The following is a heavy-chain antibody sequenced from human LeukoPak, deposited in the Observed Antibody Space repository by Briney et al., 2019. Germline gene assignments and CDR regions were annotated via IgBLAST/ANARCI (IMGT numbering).Heavy chain of an antibody. CDR1: GLTFSTYW. Sequence: HPGGSLRLSCAASGLTFSTYWMHSVRQAPGKGLVWVSRIKSDGSTNYADSVKGRFTISRDNANNTLSLQMNSMRPEDTGVYYCARAPSEIGGYYPEYFRHWGQGTLVTVSS. J-gene: IGHJ1*01. CDR3: ARAPSEIGGYYPEYFRH. V-gene: IGHV3-74*01. D-gene: IGHD3-22*01. CDR2: IKSDGST.